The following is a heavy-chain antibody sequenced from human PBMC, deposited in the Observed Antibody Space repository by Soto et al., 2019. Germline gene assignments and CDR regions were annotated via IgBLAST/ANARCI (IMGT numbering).Heavy chain of an antibody. J-gene: IGHJ6*02. CDR2: TNTGGTT. CDR3: AKGDGLILAV. CDR1: GFTVNSNY. Sequence: EVQVLATGGGLIQPGGSLRLSCAASGFTVNSNYMSWVRQAPGEGLQWVSITNTGGTTYYADSVKGRFTVSRDNSTNTLYLQMNSLRAEDTAVYYCAKGDGLILAVWGQGTTVSVSS. V-gene: IGHV3-53*02. D-gene: IGHD1-26*01.